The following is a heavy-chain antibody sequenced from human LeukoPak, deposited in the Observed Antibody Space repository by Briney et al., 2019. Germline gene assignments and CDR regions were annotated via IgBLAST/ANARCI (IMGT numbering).Heavy chain of an antibody. CDR1: GFTFSSYS. J-gene: IGHJ3*02. CDR2: ISSSSSYI. Sequence: GGSLRLSCAASGFTFSSYSMNWVRQAPGKGLEWVSSISSSSSYIYYADSVKGRFTISRDNAKNSLYLQMNSLRAEDTAVYYCAKDNRRITYYYDSSGPAAFDIWGQGTMVTVSS. V-gene: IGHV3-21*01. D-gene: IGHD3-22*01. CDR3: AKDNRRITYYYDSSGPAAFDI.